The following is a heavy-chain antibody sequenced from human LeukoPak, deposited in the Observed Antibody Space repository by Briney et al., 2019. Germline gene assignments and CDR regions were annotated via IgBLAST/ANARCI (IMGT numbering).Heavy chain of an antibody. V-gene: IGHV3-21*04. CDR1: GFTFSSYS. J-gene: IGHJ4*02. CDR3: AKDYSYYDSSGPFDY. Sequence: GGSLRLSCAASGFTFSSYSMNWVRQAPGKGLEWVSSISSSSYIYYADSVKGRFTISRDNAKNSLYLQMNSLRAEDTALYYCAKDYSYYDSSGPFDYWGQGTLVTVSS. D-gene: IGHD3-22*01. CDR2: ISSSSYI.